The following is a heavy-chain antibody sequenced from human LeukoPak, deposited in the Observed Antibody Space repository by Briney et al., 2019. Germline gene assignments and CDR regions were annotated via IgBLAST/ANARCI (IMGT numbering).Heavy chain of an antibody. D-gene: IGHD3-22*01. V-gene: IGHV1-8*01. CDR1: GYTFTSYD. CDR3: AINSYDSSGYTDY. Sequence: ASVKVSCKASGYTFTSYDINWVRQATGQGLEWMGWMNPNSGNTGYAQKFQGRVTMTRNTSISTAYMELSSLRSEDTAGYYCAINSYDSSGYTDYWGQGTLVTVSS. CDR2: MNPNSGNT. J-gene: IGHJ4*02.